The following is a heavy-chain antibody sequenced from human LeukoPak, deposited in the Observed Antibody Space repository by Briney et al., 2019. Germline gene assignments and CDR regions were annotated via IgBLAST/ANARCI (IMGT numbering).Heavy chain of an antibody. V-gene: IGHV1-58*01. Sequence: SMKVSCKASGFTLSRSAVQWVRQARGQRLEWIGWIVVCSGNTNYAQKFQERVTITRDMSTSTAYMELSSLRSEDTAVYYCAAGYCSGGSCPPDYWGQGTLVTVSS. J-gene: IGHJ4*02. CDR1: GFTLSRSA. CDR2: IVVCSGNT. D-gene: IGHD2-15*01. CDR3: AAGYCSGGSCPPDY.